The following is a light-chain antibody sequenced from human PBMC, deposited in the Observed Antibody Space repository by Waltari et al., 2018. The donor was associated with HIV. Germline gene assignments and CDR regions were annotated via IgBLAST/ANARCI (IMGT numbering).Light chain of an antibody. CDR3: MIWHSSAWV. CDR2: YKSDSDK. J-gene: IGLJ3*02. CDR1: SGLNVGTYR. V-gene: IGLV5-45*03. Sequence: QAVLTQPSSLSASPGASASLTCTLRSGLNVGTYRIYLYHQKPGSPPQYLLRYKSDSDKQQGSGVPSRFSGSKDASANAGILLISGLQSEDEADYYCMIWHSSAWVFGGGTKLTVL.